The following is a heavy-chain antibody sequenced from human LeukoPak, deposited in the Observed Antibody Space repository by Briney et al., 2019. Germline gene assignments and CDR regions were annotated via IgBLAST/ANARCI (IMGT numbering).Heavy chain of an antibody. V-gene: IGHV1-2*02. J-gene: IGHJ3*02. CDR1: GYTFTGHY. D-gene: IGHD6-6*01. CDR2: INPYSGGT. CDR3: ARRIAGRLINDAFDI. Sequence: GASVTVSCKASGYTFTGHYMHWVRQAPGQGLEWMGWINPYSGGTHYALIFQDRVTMTRDTSISTAYMELSRLRSDDTAVYYCARRIAGRLINDAFDIWGQGTMVTVSS.